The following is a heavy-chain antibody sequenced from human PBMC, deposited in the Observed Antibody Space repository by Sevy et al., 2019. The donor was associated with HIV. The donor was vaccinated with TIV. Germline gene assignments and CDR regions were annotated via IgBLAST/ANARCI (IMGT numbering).Heavy chain of an antibody. J-gene: IGHJ4*02. D-gene: IGHD6-19*01. CDR3: ARGGGNGWYYFDY. V-gene: IGHV1-69*13. CDR2: IIPILGTV. CDR1: GGTFSSYG. Sequence: ASVKVSCKASGGTFSSYGISWVRQAPGQGLEWMGGIIPILGTVNYAQKFQGRVTITAGESTKKAYMGLSSLRSEDTAVYYCARGGGNGWYYFDYWGQETLVTVSS.